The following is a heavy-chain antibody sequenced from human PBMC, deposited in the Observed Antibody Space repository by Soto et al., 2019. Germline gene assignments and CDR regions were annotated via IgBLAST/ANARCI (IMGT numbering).Heavy chain of an antibody. J-gene: IGHJ4*02. V-gene: IGHV3-23*01. D-gene: IGHD1-1*01. CDR2: SGGSDFTT. Sequence: EVQLLESGGALVQPGGSLTLSCVVSGLTFSRVDLSWVRQPPGKGLEWVSASGGSDFTTHYVDSVKGRVTMSRDYSKNTLYLQMDSLSAEDTALYYCVTHSWNYWVQGTLVTVSS. CDR1: GLTFSRVD. CDR3: VTHSWNY.